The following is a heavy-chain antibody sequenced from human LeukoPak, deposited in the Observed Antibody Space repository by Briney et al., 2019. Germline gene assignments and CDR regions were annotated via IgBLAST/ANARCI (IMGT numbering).Heavy chain of an antibody. Sequence: GGSLRLSCTTSGFTFSNALMSWFRKAPGKGLNWVGRIKSNTDGGTTDYGAPVKGRFTISRDDSKNTLYLQMNSLTTEDTAVYYCTTDSSAAPGTVFAFDIWGQGTMVTVSS. CDR1: GFTFSNAL. D-gene: IGHD6-13*01. CDR3: TTDSSAAPGTVFAFDI. V-gene: IGHV3-15*01. J-gene: IGHJ3*02. CDR2: IKSNTDGGTT.